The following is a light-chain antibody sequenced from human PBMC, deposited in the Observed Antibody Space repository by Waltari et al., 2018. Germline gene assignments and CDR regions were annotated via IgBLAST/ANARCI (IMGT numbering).Light chain of an antibody. Sequence: EIVMTQSPATLSVSPGDRAPLSCRASQSVSNKLAWYQHKRGQPPRLLIYGASARATGIPARFSGSGSGTQFTLTISSLQSEDFAVYFCQQYNNWPLTFGGGTKVEI. CDR3: QQYNNWPLT. CDR1: QSVSNK. CDR2: GAS. V-gene: IGKV3-15*01. J-gene: IGKJ4*01.